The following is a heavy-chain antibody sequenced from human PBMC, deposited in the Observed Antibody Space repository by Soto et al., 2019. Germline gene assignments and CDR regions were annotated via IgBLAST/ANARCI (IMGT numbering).Heavy chain of an antibody. CDR1: GDSVSSNSAA. J-gene: IGHJ6*02. D-gene: IGHD6-6*01. CDR3: ERGQQLVYSYYYYGMDV. Sequence: SQTLSLTCAISGDSVSSNSAAWNWIRQSPSRGLEWLGRAYYRSKWYNDYAVSVKSRITINPDTSKNQFSLQLNSVTPEDTAVFYCERGQQLVYSYYYYGMDVWGQGTRVTVSS. CDR2: AYYRSKWYN. V-gene: IGHV6-1*01.